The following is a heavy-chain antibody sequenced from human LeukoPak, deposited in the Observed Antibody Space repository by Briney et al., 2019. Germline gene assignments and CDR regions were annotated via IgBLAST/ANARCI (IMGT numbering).Heavy chain of an antibody. J-gene: IGHJ6*02. CDR2: INPNSGDT. CDR3: ARLYCSGGSCYYYYGMDV. CDR1: GYTFTGYH. Sequence: EASVKVSCKTSGYTFTGYHMHWVRQAPGQGLEWMGRINPNSGDTNYAQKFQGRVTMTRDTSISTAYMELSSLRSEDTAVYYCARLYCSGGSCYYYYGMDVWGQGTTVTVSS. V-gene: IGHV1-2*06. D-gene: IGHD2-15*01.